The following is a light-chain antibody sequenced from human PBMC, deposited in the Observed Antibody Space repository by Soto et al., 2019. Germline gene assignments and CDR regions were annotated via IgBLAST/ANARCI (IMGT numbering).Light chain of an antibody. CDR3: QQYNNWPRT. Sequence: EIEVTQSPATPSVSPGERGTLSCRASQSVSSNLAWYLQKPGQAARLLIYGAATRATGIPARFSGSGSGTEITLTISSLQSEDFAVYHCQQYNNWPRTFGGGTKVDIK. CDR2: GAA. V-gene: IGKV3-15*01. J-gene: IGKJ4*01. CDR1: QSVSSN.